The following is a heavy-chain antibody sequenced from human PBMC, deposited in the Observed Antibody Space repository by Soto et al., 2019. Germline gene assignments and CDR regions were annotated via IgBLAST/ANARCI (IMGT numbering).Heavy chain of an antibody. CDR1: GGSFSGYY. CDR3: ARQRSPSTAELPFVY. CDR2: INHSGST. Sequence: SETLSLTCAVYGGSFSGYYWSWIRQPPGKGLEWIGEINHSGSTNYNPSLKSRVTISVDTSKNQFSLKLSSVTAADPAVYYCARQRSPSTAELPFVYWGQGTLVTVSS. D-gene: IGHD4-4*01. J-gene: IGHJ4*02. V-gene: IGHV4-34*01.